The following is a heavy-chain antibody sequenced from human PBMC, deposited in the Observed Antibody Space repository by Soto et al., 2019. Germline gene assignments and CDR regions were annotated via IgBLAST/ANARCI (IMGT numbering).Heavy chain of an antibody. CDR2: IKRKTDGGTT. D-gene: IGHD1-26*01. J-gene: IGHJ4*02. CDR1: DFTFSNAW. V-gene: IGHV3-15*07. CDR3: ATRRGSYPRA. Sequence: EVQLVESGGDLVKPGGSLRLSCAASDFTFSNAWMNWVRQAPGKGLEWVGHIKRKTDGGTTDYSTPVKGRFTISRDDSKNTLYLQMNSLKIEDTAVYYCATRRGSYPRAWGQGTLVTVSS.